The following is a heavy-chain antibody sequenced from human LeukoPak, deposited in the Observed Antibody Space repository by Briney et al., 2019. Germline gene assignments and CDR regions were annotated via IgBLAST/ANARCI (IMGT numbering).Heavy chain of an antibody. CDR2: VYHSGST. Sequence: SGTLSLTCAVSGGSISSSNWWSWVRQPPGKGLERIGEVYHSGSTNYNPSLKSRVTISVDKSKNQFSLKLSSVTAADTAVYYCARGPSHPYYYYGMDVWGQGTTVTVSS. V-gene: IGHV4-4*02. CDR1: GGSISSSNW. CDR3: ARGPSHPYYYYGMDV. J-gene: IGHJ6*02.